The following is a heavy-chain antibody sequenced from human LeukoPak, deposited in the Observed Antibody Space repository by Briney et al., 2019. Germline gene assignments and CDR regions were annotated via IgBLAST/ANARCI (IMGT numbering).Heavy chain of an antibody. D-gene: IGHD1-26*01. V-gene: IGHV4-31*03. CDR3: ARTTPRGYYYGMDV. CDR2: IYYSGRT. CDR1: GGSISSGGYY. J-gene: IGHJ6*02. Sequence: SETLSLTCTVSGGSISSGGYYWSWIRQHPGKGLEWIGYIYYSGRTYYNPSLKSRVTISVDTSKNQFSLKLSSVTAADTAVYYCARTTPRGYYYGMDVWGQGTTVTVSS.